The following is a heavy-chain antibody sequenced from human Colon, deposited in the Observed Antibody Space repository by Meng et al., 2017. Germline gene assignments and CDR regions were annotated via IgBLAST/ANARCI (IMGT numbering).Heavy chain of an antibody. Sequence: QVQLVQSWAEVKKPGASVRVSCKASGYTFTALDINWVRQATGQGLEWMGWINPNSGETGYAQKFQGRFTMTRDTSISTFYMELSSLTSDDTAVYYCARGIWEGFDYWGQGALVTVSS. D-gene: IGHD1-26*01. CDR1: GYTFTALD. CDR2: INPNSGET. V-gene: IGHV1-8*01. J-gene: IGHJ4*02. CDR3: ARGIWEGFDY.